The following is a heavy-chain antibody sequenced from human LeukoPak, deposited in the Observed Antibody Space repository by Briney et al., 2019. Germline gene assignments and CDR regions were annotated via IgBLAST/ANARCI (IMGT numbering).Heavy chain of an antibody. CDR1: GGSFSGYY. J-gene: IGHJ6*03. V-gene: IGHV4-34*01. CDR2: INHSGST. Sequence: SETLSLTCAVYGGSFSGYYWSWIRQPPGKGLEWIGEINHSGSTNYNPSLKSRVTISVDTSKNQFSPKLSSVTAADTAVYYCARGYYYYYMDVWGKGTTVTVSS. CDR3: ARGYYYYYMDV.